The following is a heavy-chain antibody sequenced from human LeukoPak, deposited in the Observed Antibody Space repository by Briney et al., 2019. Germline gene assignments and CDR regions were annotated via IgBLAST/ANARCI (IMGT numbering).Heavy chain of an antibody. D-gene: IGHD3-9*01. CDR1: GFTFSSYA. CDR3: ARDPTKLRYFDWLLYTYGGGTGMDV. CDR2: ISGSGGST. J-gene: IGHJ6*02. Sequence: QTGGSLRLSCAASGFTFSSYAMSWVRQAPGKGLEWVSAISGSGGSTYYAGSVKGRFAISRDNSKDTLYLQMNSLRAEDTAVYYCARDPTKLRYFDWLLYTYGGGTGMDVWGQGTTVTVSS. V-gene: IGHV3-23*01.